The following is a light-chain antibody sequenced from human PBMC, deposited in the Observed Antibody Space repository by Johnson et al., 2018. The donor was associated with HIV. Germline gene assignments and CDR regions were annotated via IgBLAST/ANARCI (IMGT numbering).Light chain of an antibody. CDR1: SSNIGNNY. Sequence: TQPPSVSAAPGQKVTISCSGSSSNIGNNYVSWYQQLPGTAPNLLIYDNNKRPSGIPDRFSGSKSATSATLALTGLQTGAEPDYDWGAWDSILRDSSVFGTGTKLTVL. CDR3: GAWDSILRDSSV. V-gene: IGLV1-51*01. J-gene: IGLJ1*01. CDR2: DNN.